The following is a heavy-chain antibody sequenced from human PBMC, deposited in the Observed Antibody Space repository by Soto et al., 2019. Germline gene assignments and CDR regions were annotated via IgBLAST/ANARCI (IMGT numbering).Heavy chain of an antibody. J-gene: IGHJ4*02. CDR3: TRLRGYSRGWYYFDY. CDR2: IRRKANSYET. D-gene: IGHD6-19*01. CDR1: GFSFSGSA. V-gene: IGHV3-73*01. Sequence: PGGSVRLSCAASGFSFSGSAMQWVRQASGKGLEWVGRIRRKANSYETAYAASVKGRFTISRDDSKNTAYLQMNSLKTEDTAVYYCTRLRGYSRGWYYFDYWGQGT.